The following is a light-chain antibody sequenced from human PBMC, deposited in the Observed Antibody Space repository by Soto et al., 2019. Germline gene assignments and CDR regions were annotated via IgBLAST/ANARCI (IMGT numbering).Light chain of an antibody. CDR3: QQGYSTPRT. CDR2: GAS. V-gene: IGKV1-39*01. CDR1: QSISNY. Sequence: DLQMTQSPSSLSASVGDRVTITCRASQSISNYLNWYQHNPGKAPKLLIYGASNLQSGVPSRFSGSGSGTDFTLTISSLQPEDFATYYCQQGYSTPRTFGQGTKVEIK. J-gene: IGKJ1*01.